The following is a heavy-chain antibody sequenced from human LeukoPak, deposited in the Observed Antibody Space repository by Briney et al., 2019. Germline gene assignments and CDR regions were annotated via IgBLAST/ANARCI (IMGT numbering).Heavy chain of an antibody. J-gene: IGHJ6*03. D-gene: IGHD2-2*01. V-gene: IGHV3-21*01. CDR1: GFTFSSYT. CDR3: ARRKDVVVVPGTMGYYLDV. CDR2: ISDSSCYI. Sequence: KSGGSLRLSCAASGFTFSSYTMNWVRQAPGMGLEWVSSISDSSCYIYYADSVRGRFTVSRDNAKNSLYLQMNGLRAEDTAVYYCARRKDVVVVPGTMGYYLDVWGKGTTVTVSS.